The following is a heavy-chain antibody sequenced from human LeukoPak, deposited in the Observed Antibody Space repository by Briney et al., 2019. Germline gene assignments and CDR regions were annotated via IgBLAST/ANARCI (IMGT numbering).Heavy chain of an antibody. Sequence: GGSLRLSCAASGFTFSSYSMDWVRQAPGKGLEWVSSISSSISYINYADSVKGRFTISRDNAKNSLYLQMNSLRAEDTAVYYCARVHGGCSSTSCYVDYWGQGTLVTVSS. CDR3: ARVHGGCSSTSCYVDY. CDR1: GFTFSSYS. J-gene: IGHJ4*02. V-gene: IGHV3-21*01. D-gene: IGHD2-2*01. CDR2: ISSSISYI.